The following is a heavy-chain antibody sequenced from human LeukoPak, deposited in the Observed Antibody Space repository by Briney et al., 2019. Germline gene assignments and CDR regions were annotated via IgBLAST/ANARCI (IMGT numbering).Heavy chain of an antibody. CDR3: DRARILDFWSGQPDDY. D-gene: IGHD3-3*01. V-gene: IGHV1-18*01. CDR1: GYTFTSYG. CDR2: ISAYNGNT. J-gene: IGHJ4*02. Sequence: ASVKVSCKASGYTFTSYGISWVRQAPGQGLEWMGWISAYNGNTNYAHKLQGRVTMTTDTSTTTATMELQSLRTDDEAVDYCDRARILDFWSGQPDDYCGQGTLVSVSS.